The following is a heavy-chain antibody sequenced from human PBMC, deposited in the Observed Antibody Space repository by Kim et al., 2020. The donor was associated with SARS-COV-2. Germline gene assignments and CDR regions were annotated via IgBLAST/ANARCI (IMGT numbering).Heavy chain of an antibody. Sequence: SETLSLTCTVSGASITSFYWTWIRQPPGKPLEWIGHIFYTGGTIYSPSFKSRVTISIDTSKKQFSLKLSSVTAADTAVYYCAGKTQAVDFWGQGTLVTVSS. V-gene: IGHV4-59*03. CDR3: AGKTQAVDF. D-gene: IGHD6-19*01. J-gene: IGHJ4*02. CDR2: IFYTGGT. CDR1: GASITSFY.